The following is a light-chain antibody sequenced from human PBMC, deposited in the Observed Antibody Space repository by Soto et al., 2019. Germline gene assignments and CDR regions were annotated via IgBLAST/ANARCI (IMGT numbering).Light chain of an antibody. Sequence: EIVLTQSPGTLSLSPGERATLSCRASQGVSNSYLAWYQQKPGQAPRLLIYGASSRATGIPDRFSGSGSGTDFTLTISRLEPEDFAVYYCQQYDNWPHTFGQGTRLEIK. CDR2: GAS. V-gene: IGKV3-20*01. J-gene: IGKJ5*01. CDR1: QGVSNSY. CDR3: QQYDNWPHT.